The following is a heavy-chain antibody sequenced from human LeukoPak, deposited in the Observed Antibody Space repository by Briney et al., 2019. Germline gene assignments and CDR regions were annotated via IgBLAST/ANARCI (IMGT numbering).Heavy chain of an antibody. D-gene: IGHD5-12*01. CDR1: GFTFSSYA. Sequence: GGSLRLSCAASGFTFSSYAMHWVRQAPGKGLEWVAVISYDGSNKYYADSGKGRFTISRDNSKNTLYLQMNSLRAEDTAVYYCAKAGWLRLRPPAFDYWGQGTLITVSS. CDR2: ISYDGSNK. J-gene: IGHJ4*02. V-gene: IGHV3-30-3*01. CDR3: AKAGWLRLRPPAFDY.